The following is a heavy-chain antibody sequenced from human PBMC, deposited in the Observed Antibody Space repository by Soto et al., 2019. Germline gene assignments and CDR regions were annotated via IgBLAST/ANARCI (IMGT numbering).Heavy chain of an antibody. CDR3: ARRKERSGPHYFDS. CDR2: MNPITGNA. J-gene: IGHJ4*02. Sequence: GXSVKVSCQASGFTFTTYDIHWVRQATGQGLEWMGWMNPITGNAGYAQKFQGRVTMTRNTSISTAYMEVRSLRSEDTAVYYCARRKERSGPHYFDSWGQGSLVTVSS. V-gene: IGHV1-8*01. CDR1: GFTFTTYD.